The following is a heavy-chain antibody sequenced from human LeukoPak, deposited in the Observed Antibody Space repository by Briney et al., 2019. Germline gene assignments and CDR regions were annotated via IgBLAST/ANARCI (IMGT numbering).Heavy chain of an antibody. CDR3: ARVRQLDFYYYYYMDV. Sequence: PGGSLRLSCAASGFTFSSYEMNWVRQAPGKGLEWVSYISSSGSTIYYADSVKGRFTISRDNAKNSLYLQMNSLRAEDTAVYYCARVRQLDFYYYYYMDVWGKGTTVTISS. CDR1: GFTFSSYE. CDR2: ISSSGSTI. D-gene: IGHD6-13*01. V-gene: IGHV3-48*03. J-gene: IGHJ6*03.